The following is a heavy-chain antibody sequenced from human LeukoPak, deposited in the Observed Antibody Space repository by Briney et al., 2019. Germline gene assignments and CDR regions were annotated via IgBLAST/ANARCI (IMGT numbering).Heavy chain of an antibody. J-gene: IGHJ4*02. D-gene: IGHD1-7*01. CDR1: GFTFNAYT. CDR3: ARAQSTTALSEY. CDR2: VTGGHGVT. V-gene: IGHV3-23*01. Sequence: GGSLRHSCAASGFTFNAYTLTWVRQAPGKRPEWLAAVTGGHGVTYYADSVRGRFTISRDNSRNTLYLQMTGLTAEDTAVYHCARAQSTTALSEYWGQGTLVAVSS.